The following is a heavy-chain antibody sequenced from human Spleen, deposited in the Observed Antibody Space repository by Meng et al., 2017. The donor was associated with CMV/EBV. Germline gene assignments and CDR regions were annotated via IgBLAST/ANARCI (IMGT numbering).Heavy chain of an antibody. V-gene: IGHV1-69*05. D-gene: IGHD1-1*01. CDR3: ARDQTGFDY. CDR1: GGTFSSHG. Sequence: KVSCKASGGTFSSHGIHWVRQAPGQGLEWMGGIRPMCGTTIYAQKFQGRVTITTDESTSSAYMELSSLRSEDTAVYYCARDQTGFDYWGQGTLVTVSS. CDR2: IRPMCGTT. J-gene: IGHJ4*02.